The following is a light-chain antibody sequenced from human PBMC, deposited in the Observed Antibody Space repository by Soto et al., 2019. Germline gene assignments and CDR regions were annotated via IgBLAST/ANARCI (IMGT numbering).Light chain of an antibody. CDR2: GAS. J-gene: IGKJ1*01. V-gene: IGKV3-20*01. CDR3: QQYGSSPRT. CDR1: QSISRN. Sequence: EIVMTQSPPTLYVSPGERATLSFRASQSISRNLAWFQQKPGQAPSLLIFGASTRATGIPDRFSGSGSGTDFTLTISRLEPEDFAVYYCQQYGSSPRTFGQGTKVDI.